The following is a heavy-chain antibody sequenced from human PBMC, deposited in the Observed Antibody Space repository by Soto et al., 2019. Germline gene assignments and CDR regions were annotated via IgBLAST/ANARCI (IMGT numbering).Heavy chain of an antibody. CDR2: ISSSSSTI. J-gene: IGHJ4*02. V-gene: IGHV3-48*01. Sequence: GGSLRLSCAASGFTFSSYSMNWVRQAPGKGLEWVSYISSSSSTIYYADSVKGRFTISRDNAKNSLYLQMNSLRAEDTAVYYCARDRPYYDFWSGLDYWGQGTLVTVSS. CDR3: ARDRPYYDFWSGLDY. D-gene: IGHD3-3*01. CDR1: GFTFSSYS.